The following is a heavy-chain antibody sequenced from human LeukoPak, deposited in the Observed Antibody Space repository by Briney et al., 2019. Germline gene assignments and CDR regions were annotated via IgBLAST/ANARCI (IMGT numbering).Heavy chain of an antibody. Sequence: ASVKVSCKASGYTFTSYGISWVRQAPGQGLEWMGWISAYNGNTNYAQKLQGRVTMTTDTSTSTAYMELRSLRSDDTAVYYCASRWLVQKKGYAFDIWGQGTMVTVSS. D-gene: IGHD6-19*01. CDR2: ISAYNGNT. CDR1: GYTFTSYG. CDR3: ASRWLVQKKGYAFDI. V-gene: IGHV1-18*01. J-gene: IGHJ3*02.